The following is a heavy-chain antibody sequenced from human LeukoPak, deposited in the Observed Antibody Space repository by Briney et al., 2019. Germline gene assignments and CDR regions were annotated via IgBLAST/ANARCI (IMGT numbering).Heavy chain of an antibody. D-gene: IGHD5-12*01. CDR2: INPNSGGT. CDR1: GYTFTGYS. Sequence: ASVKVSCKASGYTFTGYSMHWVRQAPGQGLEWMGRINPNSGGTNYAQKFQGRVTMTRDTSINTAYMELSRLRSDDTAVYYCARDIAQWVRLFDYWGQGTLVTVSS. J-gene: IGHJ4*02. CDR3: ARDIAQWVRLFDY. V-gene: IGHV1-2*06.